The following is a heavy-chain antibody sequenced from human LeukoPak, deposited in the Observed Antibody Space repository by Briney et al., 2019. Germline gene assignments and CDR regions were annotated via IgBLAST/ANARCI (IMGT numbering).Heavy chain of an antibody. J-gene: IGHJ4*02. CDR1: GGSISSGSYY. CDR3: ARKVGIVVVPAARVFDY. V-gene: IGHV4-61*02. D-gene: IGHD2-2*01. CDR2: IYTSGST. Sequence: PSQTLSLTCTVSGGSISSGSYYWSWIRQPAGKGLEWIGRIYTSGSTNYNPSLKSRVTISVDTSKNQFSLKLSSVTAADTAVYYCARKVGIVVVPAARVFDYWGQGTLVTVSS.